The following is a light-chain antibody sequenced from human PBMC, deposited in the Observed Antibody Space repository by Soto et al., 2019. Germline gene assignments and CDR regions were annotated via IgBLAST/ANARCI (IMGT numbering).Light chain of an antibody. J-gene: IGLJ1*01. CDR3: QSHDNSLSGFYV. CDR2: DDN. CDR1: SSNIGGNS. Sequence: QSPSVSAAPGQKVTISCSGSSSNIGGNSVSWYQQLPGTAPKLLIYDDNKRPSGIPDRFSGSKSGTSATLGITGFQTGDEADYYCQSHDNSLSGFYVFGTGTKVTVL. V-gene: IGLV1-51*01.